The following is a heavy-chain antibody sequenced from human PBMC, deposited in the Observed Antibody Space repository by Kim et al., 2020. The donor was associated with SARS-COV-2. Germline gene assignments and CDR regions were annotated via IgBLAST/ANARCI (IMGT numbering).Heavy chain of an antibody. Sequence: GGSLRLSCAASGFTFSSYGMHWVRQAPGKGLEWVAVISYDGSNKYYADSVKGRFTISRDNSKNTLYLQMNSLRAEDTAVYYCAKGTHGSGSYPDYFDYWGQGTLVTVSS. CDR2: ISYDGSNK. J-gene: IGHJ4*02. CDR1: GFTFSSYG. D-gene: IGHD3-10*01. V-gene: IGHV3-30*18. CDR3: AKGTHGSGSYPDYFDY.